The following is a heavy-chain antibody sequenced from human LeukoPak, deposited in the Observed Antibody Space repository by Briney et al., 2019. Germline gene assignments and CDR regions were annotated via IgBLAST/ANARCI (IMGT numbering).Heavy chain of an antibody. CDR2: ISGSGGST. V-gene: IGHV3-23*01. CDR3: ARGLRSSTTWGAIDI. J-gene: IGHJ3*02. Sequence: GGSLRLSCAASGFTFSSYAMSWVRQAPGKGLEWVSAISGSGGSTYYADSVKGRFTTSRDNSKNTLDLQMNSLRTEDTAVYYCARGLRSSTTWGAIDIWGQGTMVTVSS. D-gene: IGHD2-2*01. CDR1: GFTFSSYA.